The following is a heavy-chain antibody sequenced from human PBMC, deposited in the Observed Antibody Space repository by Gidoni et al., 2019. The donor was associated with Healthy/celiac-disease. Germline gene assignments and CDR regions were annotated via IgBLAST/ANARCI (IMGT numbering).Heavy chain of an antibody. D-gene: IGHD3-3*01. V-gene: IGHV3-30*02. Sequence: QVQLVESGGGVVQPGGSVRLSCAASGFTFSSYGMHWVRQAPGKGLEWVAFIRYDGSNKYYADSVKGRFTISRDNSKNTLYLQMNSLRAEDTAVYYCASGPTYYDFWSGLLDYWGQGTLVTVSS. J-gene: IGHJ4*02. CDR2: IRYDGSNK. CDR1: GFTFSSYG. CDR3: ASGPTYYDFWSGLLDY.